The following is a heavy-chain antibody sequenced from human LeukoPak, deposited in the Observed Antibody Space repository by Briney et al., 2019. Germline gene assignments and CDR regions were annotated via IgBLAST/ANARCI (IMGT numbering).Heavy chain of an antibody. D-gene: IGHD4-17*01. V-gene: IGHV3-23*01. CDR2: IGASGAYT. Sequence: PGGSLRLSCAASGFTFSSYEMNWVRQAPGKGLEWVSAIGASGAYTFYADSVKGRFTISRDNSRNTLYLQMNSLRAEDTAVYYCAKRPTMTTVTTPSWRVCDSWGQGTLVTVSS. J-gene: IGHJ4*02. CDR1: GFTFSSYE. CDR3: AKRPTMTTVTTPSWRVCDS.